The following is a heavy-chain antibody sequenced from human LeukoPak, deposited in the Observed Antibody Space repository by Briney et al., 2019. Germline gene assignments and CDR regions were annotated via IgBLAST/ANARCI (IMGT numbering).Heavy chain of an antibody. CDR3: ARDGSGWYPDY. D-gene: IGHD6-19*01. CDR2: LNGNGGSRT. Sequence: GGSLRLSCAASGFAFADYGMSWVRQAPGKGLEWVSGLNGNGGSRTGYADSVKGRFTISRDNAKNSLYLQMNSLGAEDTALYYCARDGSGWYPDYWGQGTLVTASS. J-gene: IGHJ4*02. CDR1: GFAFADYG. V-gene: IGHV3-20*04.